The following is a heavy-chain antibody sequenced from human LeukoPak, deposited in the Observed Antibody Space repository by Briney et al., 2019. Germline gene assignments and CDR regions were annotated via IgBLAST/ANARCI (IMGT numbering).Heavy chain of an antibody. J-gene: IGHJ5*02. CDR2: IYYTGSA. V-gene: IGHV4-59*01. CDR3: AREDRDGYNSRGNWFDP. Sequence: SETLSLTCTVSGGSISGYYWTWIRQPPGKGLEWIGYIYYTGSANYNPSLKGRVAISVDTSKDQFSLNLSAVTAADTAFYYCAREDRDGYNSRGNWFDPWGQGTLVTVSS. CDR1: GGSISGYY. D-gene: IGHD5-24*01.